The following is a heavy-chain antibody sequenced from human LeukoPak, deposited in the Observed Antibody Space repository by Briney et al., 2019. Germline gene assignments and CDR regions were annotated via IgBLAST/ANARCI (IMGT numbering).Heavy chain of an antibody. D-gene: IGHD3-9*01. V-gene: IGHV3-23*01. CDR1: GFTFRSYA. J-gene: IGHJ4*02. CDR3: AKLFHWFYFDY. Sequence: GGALRLSCAASGFTFRSYAMSWVRQAPGKGLGWVSAISGSGGSTYYADSVKGRFTISRDNSKNTLYLQMNSLRAEDTAVYYCAKLFHWFYFDYWGQGTLVTVSS. CDR2: ISGSGGST.